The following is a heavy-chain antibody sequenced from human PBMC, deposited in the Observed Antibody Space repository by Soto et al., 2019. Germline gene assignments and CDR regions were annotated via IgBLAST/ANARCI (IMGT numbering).Heavy chain of an antibody. J-gene: IGHJ6*02. CDR1: GGSISSGGYD. CDR3: ARDDGGSGYYGMDV. V-gene: IGHV4-31*03. CDR2: IYYSGST. D-gene: IGHD2-15*01. Sequence: PSETLSLTCTVSGGSISSGGYDWSWIRQHPGKGLEWIGYIYYSGSTYYNPSLKSRVTISVDTSKNQFSLKLSSVTAADTAVYYCARDDGGSGYYGMDVWGQGTTVTVSS.